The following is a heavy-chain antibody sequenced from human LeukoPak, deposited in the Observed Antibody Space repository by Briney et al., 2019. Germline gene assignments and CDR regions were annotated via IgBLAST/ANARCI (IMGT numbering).Heavy chain of an antibody. CDR1: GASISSSTYY. CDR3: ARIAYYYDSSGLSYYYYYMDV. CDR2: FYYSGST. J-gene: IGHJ6*03. V-gene: IGHV4-39*02. D-gene: IGHD3-22*01. Sequence: SETLPLTCTVSGASISSSTYYWGWIRQPPGQGLEWIGSFYYSGSTYYNPSLKSRVTISVDTSKNHFSLKLSSVTAADTAVYYCARIAYYYDSSGLSYYYYYMDVWGKGTTVTVSS.